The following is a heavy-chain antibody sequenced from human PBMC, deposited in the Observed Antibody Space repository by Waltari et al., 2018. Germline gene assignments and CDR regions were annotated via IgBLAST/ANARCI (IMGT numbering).Heavy chain of an antibody. V-gene: IGHV1-69*04. CDR3: ATHDTFDI. Sequence: QVLLVQSGAEVKEPGSSAKVSSRASAAPFPTYGISWVRQAPGQGLEWMGKIILVLDTADYAQKFQGRVTITADKSTDTVYMELSGLRSEDTATYYCATHDTFDIGGQGTFVRVSS. D-gene: IGHD1-1*01. J-gene: IGHJ3*02. CDR2: IILVLDTA. CDR1: AAPFPTYG.